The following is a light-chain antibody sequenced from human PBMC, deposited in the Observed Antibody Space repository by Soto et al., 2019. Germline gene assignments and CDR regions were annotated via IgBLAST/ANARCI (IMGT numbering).Light chain of an antibody. CDR3: SSYTTSSTYV. J-gene: IGLJ1*01. CDR2: DVS. CDR1: SSDVGGYNY. Sequence: QSALTQPASLSGSPGQSITISCTGTSSDVGGYNYVSWHQQHPGKVPKLMIYDVSYRPSGVSNRFSGSKSGNTASLTISGLQAEDEADYYCSSYTTSSTYVFGTGTK. V-gene: IGLV2-14*01.